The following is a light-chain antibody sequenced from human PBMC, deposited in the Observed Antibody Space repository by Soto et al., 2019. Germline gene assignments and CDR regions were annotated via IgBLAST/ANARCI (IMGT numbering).Light chain of an antibody. Sequence: DIQMTQSPSTLSGSVGDRVTITCRASQTISSWLAWYQQKPGKAPKLLIYKASTLKSGVPSRCSGSGSGTEFTLTISSLQPEDFATYYCQHYNSYSEAFGQGTKVELK. V-gene: IGKV1-5*03. CDR3: QHYNSYSEA. CDR1: QTISSW. J-gene: IGKJ1*01. CDR2: KAS.